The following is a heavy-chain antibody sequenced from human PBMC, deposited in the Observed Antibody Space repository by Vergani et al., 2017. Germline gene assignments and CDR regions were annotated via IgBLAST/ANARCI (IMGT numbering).Heavy chain of an antibody. CDR1: GFTFSTYD. J-gene: IGHJ4*02. V-gene: IGHV3-13*01. CDR2: IGTAGDT. CDR3: AKDNGPGYYDSSGYCDY. Sequence: EVQLVESGGGLVQPGGSLRLSCAASGFTFSTYDMHWVRQATGKGLEWVSAIGTAGDTYYPGSVKGRFTISRENAKNSLYLQMNGLRAGDTAVYYCAKDNGPGYYDSSGYCDYWGQGTLVTVSS. D-gene: IGHD3-22*01.